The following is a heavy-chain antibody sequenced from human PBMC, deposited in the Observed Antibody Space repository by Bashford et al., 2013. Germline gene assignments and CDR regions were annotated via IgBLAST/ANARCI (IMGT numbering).Heavy chain of an antibody. J-gene: IGHJ3*02. CDR1: GGSFSGYY. D-gene: IGHD3-9*01. CDR3: ASFTYYDILTGYYLNAFDI. CDR2: INHSGST. V-gene: IGHV4-34*01. Sequence: SSETLSLTCAVYGGSFSGYYWSWIRQPPGKGLEWIGEINHSGSTNYNPSLKSRVTISVDTSKNQFSLKLSSVTAADTAVYYCASFTYYDILTGYYLNAFDIWGQGTMVTVSS.